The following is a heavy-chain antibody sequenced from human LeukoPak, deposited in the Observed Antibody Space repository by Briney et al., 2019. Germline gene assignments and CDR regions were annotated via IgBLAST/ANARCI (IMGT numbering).Heavy chain of an antibody. V-gene: IGHV1-8*01. D-gene: IGHD3-22*01. CDR1: GYTFTSYD. CDR3: ARGLRDSSGREYFQH. CDR2: MNPNSGNT. Sequence: ASVKVSCKASGYTFTSYDISWVRQAAGQGLEWMGWMNPNSGNTGYAQKFKGRVTMTGNTSINTAYMELSSLRSEDTAVYYCARGLRDSSGREYFQHWGQGTLVTVSS. J-gene: IGHJ1*01.